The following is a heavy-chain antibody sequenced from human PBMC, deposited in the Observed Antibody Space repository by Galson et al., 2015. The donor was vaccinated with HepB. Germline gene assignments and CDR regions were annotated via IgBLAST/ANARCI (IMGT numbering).Heavy chain of an antibody. CDR2: INHSGST. D-gene: IGHD2-2*01. J-gene: IGHJ4*02. Sequence: ETLSLTCAVYGGSFSGYYWSWIRQPPGKGLEWIGEINHSGSTNYNPSLKSRVTISVDTSKNQFSLKLSSVTAADTAVYYCARRGRGYCSSTSCYGSNYFDYWGQGTLVTVSS. CDR3: ARRGRGYCSSTSCYGSNYFDY. V-gene: IGHV4-34*01. CDR1: GGSFSGYY.